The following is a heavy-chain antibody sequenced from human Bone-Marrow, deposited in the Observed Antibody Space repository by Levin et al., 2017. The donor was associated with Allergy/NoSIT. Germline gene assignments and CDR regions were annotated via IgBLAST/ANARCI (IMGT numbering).Heavy chain of an antibody. V-gene: IGHV1-8*01. CDR2: MNPNSGNT. Sequence: ASVKVSCKASGYTFTSYDINWVRQATGQGLEWMGWMNPNSGNTGYAQKFQGRVTMTRNTSISTAYMELSSLRSEDTAVYYCAREYSTYDFWSGPRPYYGMDVWGQGTTVTVSS. J-gene: IGHJ6*02. CDR1: GYTFTSYD. CDR3: AREYSTYDFWSGPRPYYGMDV. D-gene: IGHD3-3*01.